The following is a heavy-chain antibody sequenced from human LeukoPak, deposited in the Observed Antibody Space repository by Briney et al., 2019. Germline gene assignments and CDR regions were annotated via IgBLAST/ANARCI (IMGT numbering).Heavy chain of an antibody. CDR3: ARAAQPGFDP. D-gene: IGHD1-14*01. V-gene: IGHV3-48*01. J-gene: IGHJ5*02. Sequence: PGGSLRLSCGASGLTFSTYSMNWVRQAPGKGLEWVSYISSDSGTIYYADSVKGRFTISRDNAKKSLYLQMNSLRAEDTAVYCCARAAQPGFDPWGQGTLVTVSS. CDR2: ISSDSGTI. CDR1: GLTFSTYS.